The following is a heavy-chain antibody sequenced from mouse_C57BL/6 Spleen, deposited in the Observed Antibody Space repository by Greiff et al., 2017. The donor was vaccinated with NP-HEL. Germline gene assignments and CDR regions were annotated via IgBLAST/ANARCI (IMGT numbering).Heavy chain of an antibody. Sequence: EVKLVESGGGLVKPGGSLKLSCAASGFTFSSYTMSWVRQTPEKRLEWVATISGGGGNNYYPDSVKGRFTISRDNAKNTLYLQMSSLRSEDTALYYCARQGNAMDYWGQGTSVTVSS. CDR2: ISGGGGNN. V-gene: IGHV5-9*01. CDR1: GFTFSSYT. CDR3: ARQGNAMDY. J-gene: IGHJ4*01.